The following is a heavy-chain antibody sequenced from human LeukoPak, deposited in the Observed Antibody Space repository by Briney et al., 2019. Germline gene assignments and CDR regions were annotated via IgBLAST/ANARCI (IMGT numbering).Heavy chain of an antibody. J-gene: IGHJ3*02. D-gene: IGHD6-19*01. V-gene: IGHV3-48*04. CDR1: DFTFSSYA. Sequence: GGSLRLSCAASDFTFSSYAMNWVRQAPGKGLEWVSYISTNSRTIYYADSVKGRFTISRDNAKNSLHLQMNSLRAEDTAVYYCARDLGSSGWDAFDIWGQGTMVTVSS. CDR2: ISTNSRTI. CDR3: ARDLGSSGWDAFDI.